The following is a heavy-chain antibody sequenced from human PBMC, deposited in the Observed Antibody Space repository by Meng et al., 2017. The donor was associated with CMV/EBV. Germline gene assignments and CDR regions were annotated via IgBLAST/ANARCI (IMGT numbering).Heavy chain of an antibody. CDR3: ARRVGRVVPAAIHWFDP. CDR1: GGCISGYY. D-gene: IGHD2-2*01. Sequence: GGCISGYYWSWIRQPPGKGLGWIGEINHSRSTNYNPSLKSRVTISVDTSKNQFSLKLSSVTAADTAVYYCARRVGRVVPAAIHWFDPWGQGTLVTVSS. CDR2: INHSRST. V-gene: IGHV4-34*01. J-gene: IGHJ5*02.